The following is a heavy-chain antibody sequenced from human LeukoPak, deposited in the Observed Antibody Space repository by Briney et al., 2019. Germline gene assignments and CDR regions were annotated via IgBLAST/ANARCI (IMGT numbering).Heavy chain of an antibody. CDR2: LSYDGGNK. CDR1: GFTFSSYT. J-gene: IGHJ4*02. CDR3: AREISSGWYDY. V-gene: IGHV3-30-3*01. Sequence: GGSLRLSCAASGFTFSSYTIHWVRQAPGKGLEWVAVLSYDGGNKYYADSVKGRFTISRDNSKNTPYLQMNSLRAEDTAVYSCAREISSGWYDYWGQGTLVTVSS. D-gene: IGHD6-19*01.